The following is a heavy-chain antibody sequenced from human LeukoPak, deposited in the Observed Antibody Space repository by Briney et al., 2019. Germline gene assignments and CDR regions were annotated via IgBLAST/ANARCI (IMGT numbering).Heavy chain of an antibody. CDR3: VKGSRWVGATVWSDI. Sequence: PGGTLRLSCSASGFTFSSYAMHWVRQAPGKGLEYVSAISSNGGSTYYADSVKGRFTISRDNSKNTLYLQMSSLRAEDTAVYYCVKGSRWVGATVWSDIWGQGTMVTVS. CDR1: GFTFSSYA. CDR2: ISSNGGST. D-gene: IGHD1-26*01. V-gene: IGHV3-64D*09. J-gene: IGHJ3*02.